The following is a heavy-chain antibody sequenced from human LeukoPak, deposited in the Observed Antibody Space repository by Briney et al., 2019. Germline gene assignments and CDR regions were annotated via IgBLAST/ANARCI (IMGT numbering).Heavy chain of an antibody. J-gene: IGHJ4*02. D-gene: IGHD2-21*02. CDR2: IYTSGST. Sequence: PSETLSLTCTVSGGSISSYYWSWIRQPAGKGLEWIGRIYTSGSTNYNPSLKSRVTISVDTSKNQFSLKLSSVTAADTAVYYCAREGDEPGPAGFDYWGQGTLVTVSS. CDR3: AREGDEPGPAGFDY. CDR1: GGSISSYY. V-gene: IGHV4-4*07.